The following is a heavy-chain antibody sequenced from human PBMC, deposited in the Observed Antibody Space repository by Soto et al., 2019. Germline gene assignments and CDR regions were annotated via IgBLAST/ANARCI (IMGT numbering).Heavy chain of an antibody. Sequence: QLQLQESGSGLVKPSQTLSRTCAVSGGSISSGGYSWSWIRQPPGKGLEWIGYIYHSGSTYYNPTLTSRVTLSVDRARNQFSLKLSSVTAADTAVYYCAGVPDYWGQGTLVTVSS. CDR2: IYHSGST. CDR1: GGSISSGGYS. CDR3: AGVPDY. V-gene: IGHV4-30-2*01. J-gene: IGHJ4*02.